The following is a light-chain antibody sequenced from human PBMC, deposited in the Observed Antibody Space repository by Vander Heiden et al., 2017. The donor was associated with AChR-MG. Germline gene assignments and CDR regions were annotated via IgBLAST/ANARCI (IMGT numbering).Light chain of an antibody. Sequence: IQLIQSPSSLSASVGDRVTITCRASQDISSYLAWYQQKPGKAAKVLIYAASTFQSGVPSRFSGSGSGTDFSLTISSLQPEDFATYYCQQLNSYPLTFGGGTKVEIK. CDR2: AAS. J-gene: IGKJ4*01. V-gene: IGKV1-9*01. CDR1: QDISSY. CDR3: QQLNSYPLT.